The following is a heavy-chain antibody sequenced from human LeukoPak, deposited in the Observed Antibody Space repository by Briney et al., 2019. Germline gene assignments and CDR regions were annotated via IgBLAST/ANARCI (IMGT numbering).Heavy chain of an antibody. J-gene: IGHJ4*02. V-gene: IGHV3-7*01. CDR3: ARECLWPGVMCY. Sequence: GGSLRLSCAASGFIFGSYWMKWVRQAPGKGLEWVASTKPDGSDKYYADSVKGRFTISRDNAKNSLYLQMNSLRAEDTAVYYCARECLWPGVMCYWGQGTLVTVSS. CDR1: GFIFGSYW. D-gene: IGHD3-16*01. CDR2: TKPDGSDK.